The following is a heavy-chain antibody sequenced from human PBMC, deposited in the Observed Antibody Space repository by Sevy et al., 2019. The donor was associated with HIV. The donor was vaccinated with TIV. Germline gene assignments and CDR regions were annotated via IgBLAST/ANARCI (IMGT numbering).Heavy chain of an antibody. V-gene: IGHV3-7*03. CDR3: ARAIGAGAAY. J-gene: IGHJ4*02. CDR1: GFIFNDYW. D-gene: IGHD6-13*01. CDR2: INEHGSTN. Sequence: GGSLRLSCAASGFIFNDYWMHWVRQAPGKGLEWVANINEHGSTNYYLDSVKGRFTISRANAKNSLFLQMTSLRVDDTAVYYCARAIGAGAAYWGQGTPVTVSS.